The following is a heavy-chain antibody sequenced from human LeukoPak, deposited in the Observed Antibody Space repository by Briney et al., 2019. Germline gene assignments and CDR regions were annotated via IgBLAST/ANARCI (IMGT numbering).Heavy chain of an antibody. CDR2: MNPNSGNT. CDR1: GYTFTSYD. V-gene: IGHV1-8*03. D-gene: IGHD3-3*01. CDR3: ARYRDFWSGYPDAFDI. J-gene: IGHJ3*02. Sequence: ASLKVSCEASGYTFTSYDINWVRQATGQGLEWMGWMNPNSGNTGYAQKFQGRVTITRNTSISTAYMELSSLRSEDTAVYYCARYRDFWSGYPDAFDIWGQGTMVTVSS.